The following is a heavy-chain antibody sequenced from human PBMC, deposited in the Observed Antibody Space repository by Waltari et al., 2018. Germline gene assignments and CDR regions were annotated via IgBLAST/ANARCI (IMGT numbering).Heavy chain of an antibody. J-gene: IGHJ6*02. CDR2: IYSGGNT. CDR3: ARAPAKQWTSDNYYGMDV. V-gene: IGHV3-53*01. CDR1: GFTVSSYY. D-gene: IGHD2-2*01. Sequence: EVQMVESGGDLVQPGGSLSLSCVASGFTVSSYYTSWVRQAPGKGLEWVSAIYSGGNTYYAVSVRCRFFISRDNSKNTVYLHMNRLRAEDSALYYCARAPAKQWTSDNYYGMDVWGQGTTVRVSS.